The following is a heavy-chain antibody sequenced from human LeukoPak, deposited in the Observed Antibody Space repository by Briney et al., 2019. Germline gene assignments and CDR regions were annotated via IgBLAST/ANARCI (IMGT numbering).Heavy chain of an antibody. D-gene: IGHD3-3*01. J-gene: IGHJ4*02. CDR3: AKETLDYDFWSGPIDY. Sequence: GSLRLSCAASGFTFSSYAMSWVRQAPGKGLEWVSGITGSGGSTYYADSVKGRFTISRDNSKNTLYLQMNSLRAEDTAVYYCAKETLDYDFWSGPIDYWGQGTLVTVSS. CDR2: ITGSGGST. CDR1: GFTFSSYA. V-gene: IGHV3-23*01.